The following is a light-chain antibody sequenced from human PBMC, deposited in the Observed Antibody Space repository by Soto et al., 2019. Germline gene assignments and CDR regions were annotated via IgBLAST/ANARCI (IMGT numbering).Light chain of an antibody. CDR2: GAS. CDR3: QQYESSRT. Sequence: EIVLTQSPGTLSLSPGEGATLSCRASQSVSNTFFAWYQQKPGQAPGPLIYGASRRAIGVPDRFSGSGSGTEFTLTISRLEPEDFAVYYCQQYESSRTFGQGTKLEMK. CDR1: QSVSNTF. V-gene: IGKV3-20*01. J-gene: IGKJ1*01.